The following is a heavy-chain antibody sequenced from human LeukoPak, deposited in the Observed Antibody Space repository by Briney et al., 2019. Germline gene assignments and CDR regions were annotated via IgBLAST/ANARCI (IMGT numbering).Heavy chain of an antibody. CDR3: VYSSSWYRYFDL. V-gene: IGHV4-4*02. CDR2: IYHSGST. J-gene: IGHJ2*01. Sequence: SETLSLTCAVSGGSISSSNWWSWVRQPPGKGLEWVGEIYHSGSTNYNPSLKSRVTISVDKSKNQFSLKLSSVTAADTAVYYCVYSSSWYRYFDLWGRGTLVTVSS. D-gene: IGHD6-13*01. CDR1: GGSISSSNW.